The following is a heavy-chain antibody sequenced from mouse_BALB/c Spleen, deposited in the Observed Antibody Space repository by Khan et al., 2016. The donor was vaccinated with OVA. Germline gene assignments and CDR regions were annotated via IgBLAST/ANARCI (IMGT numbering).Heavy chain of an antibody. CDR1: GYSFTGYY. V-gene: IGHV1-26*01. D-gene: IGHD2-14*01. Sequence: MQLEESGPDLVKPGASVKMSCKASGYSFTGYYMNWVKQSHGKSLECIGRINPNTGNTNYNQKFKGKVVFIVDTSSSTVYMELRSLTSEDSAVYHCARGYDFFAYWGQGTLVTVSA. CDR3: ARGYDFFAY. CDR2: INPNTGNT. J-gene: IGHJ3*01.